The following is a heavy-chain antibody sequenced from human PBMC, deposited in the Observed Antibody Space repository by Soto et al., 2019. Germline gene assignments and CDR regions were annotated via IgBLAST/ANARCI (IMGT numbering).Heavy chain of an antibody. CDR2: IYYSGSA. CDR3: ARVPXR. CDR1: GGSISGFY. V-gene: IGHV4-59*12. Sequence: SETLSLTCTISGGSISGFYWGWIRQPPGKGLEWIGNIYYSGSANYDPSLRSRVTISLNTSKNQFSLNLNSVTAADTAIYYCARVPXRWGQGTLVTVSS. J-gene: IGHJ4*02. D-gene: IGHD2-2*01.